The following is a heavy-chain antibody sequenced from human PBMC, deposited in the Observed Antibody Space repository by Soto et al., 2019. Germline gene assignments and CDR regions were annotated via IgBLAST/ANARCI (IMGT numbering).Heavy chain of an antibody. J-gene: IGHJ4*02. CDR3: ARHPTVTEYYFDY. Sequence: SETLSLTCTVSGGSISSGGYYWSWIRQHPGKGLEWIGYIFYSGTTYYKQSLKRRGTISVETSKKQFSLKLSYVTAADTAVYYCARHPTVTEYYFDYWGQGTLVTVSS. CDR1: GGSISSGGYY. D-gene: IGHD4-17*01. V-gene: IGHV4-31*03. CDR2: IFYSGTT.